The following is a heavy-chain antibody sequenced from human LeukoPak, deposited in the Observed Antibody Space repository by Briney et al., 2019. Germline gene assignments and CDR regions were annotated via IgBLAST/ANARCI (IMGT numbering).Heavy chain of an antibody. D-gene: IGHD2-15*01. CDR3: ARGDSWFDP. CDR1: GGSFSGKY. CDR2: ISSSGST. J-gene: IGHJ5*02. V-gene: IGHV4-59*10. Sequence: SETLSLTCAVSGGSFSGKYWTWIRQPPGKGLEWIGRISSSGSTNYNPSLKSRVTMSVDTSKNQFSLKLSSVAAADTAVYYCARGDSWFDPWGQGTLVTVSS.